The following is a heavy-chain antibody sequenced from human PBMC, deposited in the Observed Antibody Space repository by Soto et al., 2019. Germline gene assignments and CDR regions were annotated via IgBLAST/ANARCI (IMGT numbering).Heavy chain of an antibody. CDR1: GFTFSAYW. Sequence: XGSLKLSCSVSGFTFSAYWMHWVRQVPGKGLTWVSRISDDGSTATYADSVKGRFVISRDNAKNSLYLEMNTLRVDDSGLYYCARGPRVSSAGTGANWGRGTLVTVS. D-gene: IGHD6-13*01. V-gene: IGHV3-74*01. J-gene: IGHJ1*01. CDR2: ISDDGSTA. CDR3: ARGPRVSSAGTGAN.